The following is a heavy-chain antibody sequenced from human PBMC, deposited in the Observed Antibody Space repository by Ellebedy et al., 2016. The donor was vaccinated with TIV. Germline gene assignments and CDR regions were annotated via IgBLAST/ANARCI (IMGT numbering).Heavy chain of an antibody. J-gene: IGHJ6*02. CDR2: IWYDGFNK. V-gene: IGHV3-33*08. CDR1: GFIFYTYG. CDR3: ARAGEYCDFPQNCYAMDV. Sequence: GESLKISCTGSGFIFYTYGMHWVRQAPDRGLEWVAVIWYDGFNKDYADSVKGRFTISRDNSKSTLYLEMKSLRVEDTAVYYCARAGEYCDFPQNCYAMDVWGQGTTVTVS. D-gene: IGHD2/OR15-2a*01.